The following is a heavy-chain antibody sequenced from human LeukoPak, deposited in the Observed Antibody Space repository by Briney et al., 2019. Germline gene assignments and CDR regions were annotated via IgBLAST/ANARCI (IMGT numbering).Heavy chain of an antibody. CDR2: INPNSGGT. CDR3: ARPRITMVRGVSPVDY. Sequence: ASVKVSCKASGYTFTCYYMHWVRQAPGQGLEWMGWINPNSGGTNYAQKFQVRVTMTRYTSISTAYMELSRLRSDDTAVYYCARPRITMVRGVSPVDYWGQGTLVTVSS. V-gene: IGHV1-2*02. J-gene: IGHJ4*02. CDR1: GYTFTCYY. D-gene: IGHD3-10*01.